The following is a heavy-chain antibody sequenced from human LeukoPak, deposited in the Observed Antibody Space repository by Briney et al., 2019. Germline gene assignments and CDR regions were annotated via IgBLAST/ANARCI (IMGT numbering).Heavy chain of an antibody. CDR3: ARDSYSKNDY. J-gene: IGHJ4*02. D-gene: IGHD4-11*01. V-gene: IGHV3-48*01. CDR2: ISSSSSTI. CDR1: GFSFSTYS. Sequence: GGSLRLSCAASGFSFSTYSMTWVRQAPGKGLEWVSYISSSSSTIYYGGSVKGRFTVSRDNAKNSLYLQMNSLRAEDTAVYFCARDSYSKNDYWGQGTLVTVSS.